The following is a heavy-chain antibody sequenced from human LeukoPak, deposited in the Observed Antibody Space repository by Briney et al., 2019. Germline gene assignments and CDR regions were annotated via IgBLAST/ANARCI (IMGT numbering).Heavy chain of an antibody. CDR2: IYYSGST. D-gene: IGHD6-19*01. Sequence: SETPSLTCTVSGGSISSYYWSWIRQPPGEGLEWIGYIYYSGSTNYNPSLKSRVTISVDTSKNQFSLKLSSVTAADTAVYYCAREYTLYRSGWFLDYWGQGTVVTVSS. CDR3: AREYTLYRSGWFLDY. V-gene: IGHV4-59*12. J-gene: IGHJ4*02. CDR1: GGSISSYY.